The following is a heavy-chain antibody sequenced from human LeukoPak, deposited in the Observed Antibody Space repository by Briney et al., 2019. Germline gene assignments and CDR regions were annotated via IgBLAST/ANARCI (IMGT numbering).Heavy chain of an antibody. Sequence: PGGSLRLSCAASGFTFSSYSMSWVRQAPGKGLEWVSVMYSAGTTYYADSVKGRFTISRQNPENTLFLQMNSLRPEDTAVYYCARVLGYDSSGYYRGYFDYWGQGTLVTVSS. D-gene: IGHD3-22*01. CDR3: ARVLGYDSSGYYRGYFDY. CDR2: MYSAGTT. J-gene: IGHJ4*02. V-gene: IGHV3-53*04. CDR1: GFTFSSYS.